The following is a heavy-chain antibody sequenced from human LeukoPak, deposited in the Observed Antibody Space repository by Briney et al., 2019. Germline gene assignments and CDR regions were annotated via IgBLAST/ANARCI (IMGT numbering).Heavy chain of an antibody. CDR1: GYIFSDFG. J-gene: IGHJ4*02. CDR3: AKHGLRSGTYVIDY. Sequence: GGSLRLSCAASGYIFSDFGIHWVRQAPGKGLEWVTFIRNDGSDKYYTDSVRGRFTISRDNSKTTVYLQMNSLRVEDTAIYYCAKHGLRSGTYVIDYWGQGTLVTVSS. D-gene: IGHD3-16*01. V-gene: IGHV3-30*02. CDR2: IRNDGSDK.